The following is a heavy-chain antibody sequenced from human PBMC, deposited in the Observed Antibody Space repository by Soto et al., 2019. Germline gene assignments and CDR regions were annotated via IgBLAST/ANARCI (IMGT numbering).Heavy chain of an antibody. D-gene: IGHD3-16*01. J-gene: IGHJ5*02. CDR2: INHNGVSR. V-gene: IGHV3-64*04. Sequence: GGSLRLSCSASGFTFGSYAFHWVRQAPGKGLEYVSAINHNGVSRYYADSVKGRFTISRDDSKNTLYLQMNSLRAEDTAVYYCARDLGAAMPRHWFDPWGQGTLVTVSS. CDR3: ARDLGAAMPRHWFDP. CDR1: GFTFGSYA.